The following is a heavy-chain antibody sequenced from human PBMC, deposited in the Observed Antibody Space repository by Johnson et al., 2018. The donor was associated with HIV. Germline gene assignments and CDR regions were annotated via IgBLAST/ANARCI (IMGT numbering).Heavy chain of an antibody. J-gene: IGHJ3*01. CDR2: ISYDGSNK. CDR1: GFTFSSYG. V-gene: IGHV3-30*03. Sequence: QVQLVESGGGLVQPGGSLRLSCAASGFTFSSYGMHWVRQAPGKGLEWVAVISYDGSNKYYADSVKGRFTISRDNAKNSLFLQMNGLRAEDTAVYYCARAPYNWNLGLFDAFDVWGQGTKVTVSA. D-gene: IGHD1-7*01. CDR3: ARAPYNWNLGLFDAFDV.